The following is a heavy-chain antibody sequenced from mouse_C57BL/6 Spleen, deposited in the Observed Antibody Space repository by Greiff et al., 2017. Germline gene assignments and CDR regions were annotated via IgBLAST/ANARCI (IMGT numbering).Heavy chain of an antibody. D-gene: IGHD2-4*01. Sequence: EVKLVESGEGLVKPGGSLKLSCAASGFTFSSYAMSWVRQTPEKRLEWVAYISSGGDYIYYADTVKGRFTISRDNARNTLYLQMSSLKSEDTAMYYCTRDGLRQDYYAMDYWGQGTSVTVSS. CDR2: ISSGGDYI. J-gene: IGHJ4*01. CDR3: TRDGLRQDYYAMDY. V-gene: IGHV5-9-1*02. CDR1: GFTFSSYA.